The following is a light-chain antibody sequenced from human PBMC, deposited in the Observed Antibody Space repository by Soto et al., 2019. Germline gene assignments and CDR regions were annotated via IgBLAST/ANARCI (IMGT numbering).Light chain of an antibody. CDR2: DDS. Sequence: SYELTQPPSVSVAPGQTARISCGGNNIGRKSVHWYQQKPGRAPVVVVYDDSDRPSGIPERFSGANSGDTATLTISRVEDGDEADYYCHVWDSSSGHYIFGTGTKV. V-gene: IGLV3-21*02. CDR1: NIGRKS. J-gene: IGLJ1*01. CDR3: HVWDSSSGHYI.